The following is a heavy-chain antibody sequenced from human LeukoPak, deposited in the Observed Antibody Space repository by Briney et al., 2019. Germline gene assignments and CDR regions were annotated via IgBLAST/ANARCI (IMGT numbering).Heavy chain of an antibody. CDR1: GYTFTSYG. D-gene: IGHD3-10*01. CDR3: ARRGYGSGSYYRRFVNHFDY. Sequence: ASVKVSCKASGYTFTSYGISWVRQAPGQGLEWMGWISAYNGNTNYARKLQGRVTMTTDTSTGTAYMELRSLRSDDTAVYYCARRGYGSGSYYRRFVNHFDYWGQGTLVTVSS. J-gene: IGHJ4*02. V-gene: IGHV1-18*01. CDR2: ISAYNGNT.